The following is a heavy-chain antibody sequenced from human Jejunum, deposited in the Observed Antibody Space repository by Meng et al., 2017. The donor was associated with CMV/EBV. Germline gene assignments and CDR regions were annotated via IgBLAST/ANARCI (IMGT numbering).Heavy chain of an antibody. J-gene: IGHJ4*02. CDR2: IYSGGST. V-gene: IGHV3-53*01. Sequence: SCAASGFTVSGNYMGWVRQAPGKGLEWVSLIYSGGSTYYADSVKGRFTISRDNSKNTLYLQMNSLRAEDSAVYSCARGRTTGYFDYWGQGTLVTVSS. CDR1: GFTVSGNY. CDR3: ARGRTTGYFDY. D-gene: IGHD1-7*01.